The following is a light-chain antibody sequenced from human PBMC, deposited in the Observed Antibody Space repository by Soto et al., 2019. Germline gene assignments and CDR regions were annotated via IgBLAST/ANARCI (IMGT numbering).Light chain of an antibody. CDR3: QQTFSTPWT. CDR2: SAS. CDR1: QTIHSY. Sequence: QMSRSASDLSAPVWPVLNITSRASQTIHSYLHWYQFNPGKAPQLLIQSASSLHSGVPSRFSGSGSGTHFTLISSSLQPEDSATYYCQQTFSTPWTCGQGTKVDNK. V-gene: IGKV1-39*01. J-gene: IGKJ1*01.